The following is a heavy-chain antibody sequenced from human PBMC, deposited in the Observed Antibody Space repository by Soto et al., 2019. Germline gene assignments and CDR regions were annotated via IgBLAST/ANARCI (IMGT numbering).Heavy chain of an antibody. CDR3: ARAPQMDTAMAYYFDY. CDR1: GGSISSGGYY. Sequence: SETLSLTCTVSGGSISSGGYYWSWIRQHPGKGLEWIGYIYYSGSTYYNPSLKSRVTISVDTSKNQFSLKLSSVTAADTAVYYCARAPQMDTAMAYYFDYWGQGTLVTVS. V-gene: IGHV4-31*03. J-gene: IGHJ4*02. D-gene: IGHD5-18*01. CDR2: IYYSGST.